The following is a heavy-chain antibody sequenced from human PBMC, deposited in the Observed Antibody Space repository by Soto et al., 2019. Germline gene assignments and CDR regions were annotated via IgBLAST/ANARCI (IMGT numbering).Heavy chain of an antibody. CDR1: GYSVTSSDYY. V-gene: IGHV4-39*01. CDR2: MFYSGLT. J-gene: IGHJ6*02. CDR3: APLSVSLSGPYGVHV. D-gene: IGHD2-15*01. Sequence: SETLSLTCSVSGYSVTSSDYYWAWIRQPPGKGLEWIGSMFYSGLTYYNPSLKSRVTLSVDTSKNQFSVRLNSVTAADTAVYYCAPLSVSLSGPYGVHVWGQGTTVTVSS.